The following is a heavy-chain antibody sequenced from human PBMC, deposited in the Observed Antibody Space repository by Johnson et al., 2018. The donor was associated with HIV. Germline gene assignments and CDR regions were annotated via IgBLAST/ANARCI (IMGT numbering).Heavy chain of an antibody. J-gene: IGHJ3*02. D-gene: IGHD4-11*01. V-gene: IGHV3-30*02. CDR2: LWYDGTTA. CDR3: ARDSRYNNYGGGSVGAFDI. CDR1: GFNFNIYG. Sequence: QMQLVESWGDVVQPGGSLRLSCAASGFNFNIYGMHWVRQAPGKGLEWVAILWYDGTTAFYADSVKGRFTISRDNSKNTLYLQMNSLRTEDTAVYYCARDSRYNNYGGGSVGAFDIWGQGTMVTVSS.